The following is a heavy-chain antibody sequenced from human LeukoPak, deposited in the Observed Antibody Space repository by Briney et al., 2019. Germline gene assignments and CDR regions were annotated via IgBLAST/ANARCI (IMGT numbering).Heavy chain of an antibody. CDR1: GGPISSGSYY. D-gene: IGHD3-10*01. V-gene: IGHV4-39*07. CDR2: IYYSGNT. J-gene: IGHJ6*02. CDR3: ARLAARRGYYSYGMDV. Sequence: AETLSLTCTVSGGPISSGSYYWGWIRQPPGKGLEWIRSIYYSGNTYYNPSLKSRVTISVDTSKNQFSLKLSSVTPADTAVYYCARLAARRGYYSYGMDVWGQGTTVTVS.